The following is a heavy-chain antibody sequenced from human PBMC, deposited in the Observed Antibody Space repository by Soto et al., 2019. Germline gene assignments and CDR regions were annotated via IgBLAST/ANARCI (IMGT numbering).Heavy chain of an antibody. D-gene: IGHD5-18*01. CDR2: ISSNGGST. V-gene: IGHV3-64*01. Sequence: TGGSLRLSCAASGFTFSSYAMHWVRQAPGKGLEYVSAISSNGGSTYYANSVKGRFTISRDNSKNTLYLQMGSLRAEDMAVYYCARDAGTAMVRYFDYWGQGTLVTVSS. J-gene: IGHJ4*02. CDR3: ARDAGTAMVRYFDY. CDR1: GFTFSSYA.